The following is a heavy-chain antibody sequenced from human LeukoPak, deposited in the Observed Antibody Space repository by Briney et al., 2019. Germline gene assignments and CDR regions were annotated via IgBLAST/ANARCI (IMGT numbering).Heavy chain of an antibody. J-gene: IGHJ3*02. V-gene: IGHV1-18*01. Sequence: ASVKVSCKASGGTFSSYAISWVRQAPGQRLEWMGWISAYNGNTNYAQKFQGRVTMITDTSTNTAYMELKSLRSDDTAVYYCARDGFFGSGIVGAFDIWGQGTMVTVSS. CDR2: ISAYNGNT. D-gene: IGHD3-10*01. CDR1: GGTFSSYA. CDR3: ARDGFFGSGIVGAFDI.